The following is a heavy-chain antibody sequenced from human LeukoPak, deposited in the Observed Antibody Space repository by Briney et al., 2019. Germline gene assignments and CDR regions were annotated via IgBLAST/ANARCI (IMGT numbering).Heavy chain of an antibody. CDR3: VRAPPVVVPAASFYYYYMDV. CDR2: INHSGST. Sequence: PSETLSLTCAVYGGSFSGYYWSWIRQPPGKGLEWIGEINHSGSTNYNPSLKSRVTISVDTSKNQFSLKLSSVTAADTAVYYCVRAPPVVVPAASFYYYYMDVWGKGTTVTVSS. D-gene: IGHD2-2*01. CDR1: GGSFSGYY. V-gene: IGHV4-34*01. J-gene: IGHJ6*03.